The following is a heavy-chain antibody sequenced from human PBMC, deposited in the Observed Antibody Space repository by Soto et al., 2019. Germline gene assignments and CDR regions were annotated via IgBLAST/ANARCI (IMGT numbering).Heavy chain of an antibody. CDR1: GFTFISYW. Sequence: GGALRLSCAASGFTFISYWMSWVLQAPWKGLEWVANIKQDGSEKYYVDSVKGRFTISRDNAKNSLYLQMNSLRAEDTAVYYCARDLDLRDFWSGHFGGVWFDPWGQGTLVTVSS. J-gene: IGHJ5*02. CDR3: ARDLDLRDFWSGHFGGVWFDP. CDR2: IKQDGSEK. D-gene: IGHD3-3*01. V-gene: IGHV3-7*01.